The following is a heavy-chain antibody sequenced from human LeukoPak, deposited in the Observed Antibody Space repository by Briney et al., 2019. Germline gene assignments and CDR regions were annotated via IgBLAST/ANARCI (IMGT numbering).Heavy chain of an antibody. CDR2: ISTRSSYI. V-gene: IGHV3-21*04. CDR1: GFTFSSYS. Sequence: GGSLRLSCAASGFTFSSYSMNWVRQAPGKGLDWVSSISTRSSYIHYADSVKGRFTISRDNSKNTLYLQMNSLRAEDTAVYYCAKDRYGSWYGLDYWGQGTLVTVSS. D-gene: IGHD6-13*01. CDR3: AKDRYGSWYGLDY. J-gene: IGHJ4*02.